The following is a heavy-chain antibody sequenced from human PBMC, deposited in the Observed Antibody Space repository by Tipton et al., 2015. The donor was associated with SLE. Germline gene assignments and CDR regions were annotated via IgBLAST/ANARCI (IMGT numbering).Heavy chain of an antibody. J-gene: IGHJ6*02. Sequence: TLSLTCTVSGGSISSSSYYWSWIRQPAGKGLEWIGHIYTSGSTNYNPSLKSRVTISVDTSKNQFSLKLSSVTAADTAVYYCARDNWNDDENGMDVWGQGTTVTVSS. CDR1: GGSISSSSYY. V-gene: IGHV4-61*09. CDR2: IYTSGST. D-gene: IGHD1-20*01. CDR3: ARDNWNDDENGMDV.